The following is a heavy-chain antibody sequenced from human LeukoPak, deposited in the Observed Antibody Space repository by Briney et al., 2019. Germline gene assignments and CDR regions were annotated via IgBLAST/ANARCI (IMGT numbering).Heavy chain of an antibody. Sequence: PGGSLRLSCAASGFTFSSNYMSWVRQAPGKGLEWVSVIYSGGSTYYADSVKGRFTISRDNSKNTLYLQMNSLRAEDTAVYYCAKDRSASGWYAPNDYWGQGTLVTVSS. CDR1: GFTFSSNY. CDR2: IYSGGST. D-gene: IGHD6-19*01. CDR3: AKDRSASGWYAPNDY. V-gene: IGHV3-53*01. J-gene: IGHJ4*02.